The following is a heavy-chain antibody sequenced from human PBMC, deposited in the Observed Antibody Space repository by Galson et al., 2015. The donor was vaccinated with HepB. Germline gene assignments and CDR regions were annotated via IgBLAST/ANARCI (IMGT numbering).Heavy chain of an antibody. CDR3: ASAGPYYYYSSGHFRGAFDI. CDR1: GVTFSTYA. D-gene: IGHD3-22*01. CDR2: IIPVVGTE. Sequence: SVRVSCKASGVTFSTYAMSWVRQAPGQGLEWVGGIIPVVGTENYAQKFQGRVTITADESTSTAYMQLSSLRSEDTAVYYCASAGPYYYYSSGHFRGAFDIWGQGTMVTVSS. J-gene: IGHJ3*02. V-gene: IGHV1-69*13.